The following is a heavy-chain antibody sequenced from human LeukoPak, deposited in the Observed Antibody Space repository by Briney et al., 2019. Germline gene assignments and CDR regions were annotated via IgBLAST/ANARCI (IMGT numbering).Heavy chain of an antibody. CDR2: IYYSGST. Sequence: SETLSLTCTVSGGSISSSSYYWGWIRQPPGKGLEWIGSIYYSGSTYYNPSLKSRVTISVDTSKNQFSLKLSSVTAADTAVYYCASLPVAGPYYYGMDVWGQGTTVTVSS. V-gene: IGHV4-39*01. CDR1: GGSISSSSYY. J-gene: IGHJ6*02. D-gene: IGHD6-19*01. CDR3: ASLPVAGPYYYGMDV.